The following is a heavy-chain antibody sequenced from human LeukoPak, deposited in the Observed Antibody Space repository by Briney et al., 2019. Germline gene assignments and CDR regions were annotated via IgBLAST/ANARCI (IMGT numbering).Heavy chain of an antibody. J-gene: IGHJ2*01. V-gene: IGHV4-34*01. CDR1: GGSFSGYY. CDR2: INHSGST. Sequence: SETLSLTCAVYGGSFSGYYWSWIRQPPGKGLEWIGEINHSGSTNYNPSLKSRVTISVDKSKNQFSLKLSSVTAADTAVYYCARDAPAGWYFDLWGRGTLVTVSS. CDR3: ARDAPAGWYFDL.